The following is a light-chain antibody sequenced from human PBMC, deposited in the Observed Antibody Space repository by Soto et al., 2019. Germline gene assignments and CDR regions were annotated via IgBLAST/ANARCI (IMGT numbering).Light chain of an antibody. J-gene: IGKJ2*01. CDR2: GAS. Sequence: EIVLTQSPGTLSLSPGERATLSCRASQSVTSAYLAWYQQIPGQAPRLLIYGASSRATGIPDRLSGSGSGTDFTLNISGLEPEDFAVYYCQQSGSSFYTFGQGTKLEIK. CDR3: QQSGSSFYT. CDR1: QSVTSAY. V-gene: IGKV3-20*01.